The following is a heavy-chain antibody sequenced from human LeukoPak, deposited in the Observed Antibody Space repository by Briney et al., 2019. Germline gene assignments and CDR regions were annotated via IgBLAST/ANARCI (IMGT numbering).Heavy chain of an antibody. J-gene: IGHJ4*02. CDR2: ISAYNGNT. CDR1: GYTFTSYG. V-gene: IGHV1-18*01. D-gene: IGHD4-23*01. Sequence: ASVKVSFKASGYTFTSYGISWVRQAPGQGLEWMGWISAYNGNTNYAQKLQGRVTMTTDTSTSTAYMELRSLRSDDTAVYYCARTTVVTPSFDYRGQGTLVTVSS. CDR3: ARTTVVTPSFDY.